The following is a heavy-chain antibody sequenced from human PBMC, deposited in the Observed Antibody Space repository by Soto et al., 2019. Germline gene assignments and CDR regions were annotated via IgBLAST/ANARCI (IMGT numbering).Heavy chain of an antibody. CDR3: AREGPLAYCGGDCPPSYAFDI. D-gene: IGHD2-21*02. V-gene: IGHV1-69*06. CDR2: IIPIFGTA. J-gene: IGHJ3*02. CDR1: GGTFSSYA. Sequence: ASVKVSCKASGGTFSSYAISWVRQAPGQGLEWMGGIIPIFGTANYAQKFQGRVTITADKSTITAYMELSSLRSEDTAVYYCAREGPLAYCGGDCPPSYAFDIWGQGAMVTVS.